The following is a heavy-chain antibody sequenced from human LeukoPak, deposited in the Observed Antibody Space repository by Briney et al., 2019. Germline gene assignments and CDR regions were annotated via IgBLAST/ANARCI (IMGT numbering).Heavy chain of an antibody. CDR2: ISGSGSST. CDR3: AKSGYCSGGSCYPRPYYFDY. CDR1: GFTFSIYA. Sequence: GGSLRLSCAASGFTFSIYAMSCVRQAPGKGMEWVSAISGSGSSTYYADSVKGRFTISRDNSKNTLYLQMNSLRAEDTAVYYCAKSGYCSGGSCYPRPYYFDYWGQGTLVTVSS. J-gene: IGHJ4*02. V-gene: IGHV3-23*01. D-gene: IGHD2-15*01.